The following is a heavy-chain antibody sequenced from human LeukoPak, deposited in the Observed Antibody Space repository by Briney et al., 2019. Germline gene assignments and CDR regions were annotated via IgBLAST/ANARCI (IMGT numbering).Heavy chain of an antibody. CDR1: GGSISSSTFY. CDR3: VRVYECGYDFRGAFDI. CDR2: IDYSGST. J-gene: IGHJ3*02. Sequence: SETLSLTCTLSGGSISSSTFYCGWIRQPPGKGLEWTGTIDYSGSTFYKPSLKSRVTVSVDTSKHQCSLKRRSLTPPGTAVYDCVRVYECGYDFRGAFDIGGQDTVHSVSS. V-gene: IGHV4-39*07. D-gene: IGHD5-12*01.